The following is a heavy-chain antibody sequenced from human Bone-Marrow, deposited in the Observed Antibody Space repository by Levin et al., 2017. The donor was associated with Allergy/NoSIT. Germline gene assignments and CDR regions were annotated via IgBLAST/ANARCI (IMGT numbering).Heavy chain of an antibody. Sequence: SQTLSLTCTVSGGSISSYYWSWLRPPTGKGLEWIGRIYISGNTNYNTSLKSRIAMSLDTSRNQVSLNLNSVTAADTAVYYCARDSGGNGYPDYWGQGTLVTVSS. CDR3: ARDSGGNGYPDY. CDR1: GGSISSYY. V-gene: IGHV4-4*07. D-gene: IGHD3-22*01. J-gene: IGHJ4*02. CDR2: IYISGNT.